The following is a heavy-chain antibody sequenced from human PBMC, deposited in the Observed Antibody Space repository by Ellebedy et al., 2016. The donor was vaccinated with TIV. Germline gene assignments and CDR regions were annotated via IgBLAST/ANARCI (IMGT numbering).Heavy chain of an antibody. D-gene: IGHD3-16*01. V-gene: IGHV3-53*01. CDR3: ARVPVRYTQKGGFLDY. J-gene: IGHJ4*02. CDR1: GFTVSSSY. Sequence: GESLKISCAASGFTVSSSYMTWVRQAPGTGLEWVSVVYSGGNTYYADSVTGRFTISRDHYKNTLSLEMNSLRVDATAVYFCARVPVRYTQKGGFLDYWGQGTLVTVSS. CDR2: VYSGGNT.